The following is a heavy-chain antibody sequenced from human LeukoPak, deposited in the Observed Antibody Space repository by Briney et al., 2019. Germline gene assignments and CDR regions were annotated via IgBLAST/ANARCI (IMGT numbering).Heavy chain of an antibody. CDR2: IKSDGSST. CDR1: GFTFGGYW. CDR3: SRRDWFDP. V-gene: IGHV3-74*01. J-gene: IGHJ5*02. Sequence: GGSLRLSCAASGFTFGGYWMHWVRQAPGKGLVWVSRIKSDGSSTSYADSVKGRFTISRDNAKNTLYLQMNSLRAEDTAVYYCSRRDWFDPWGQGTLVTVSS.